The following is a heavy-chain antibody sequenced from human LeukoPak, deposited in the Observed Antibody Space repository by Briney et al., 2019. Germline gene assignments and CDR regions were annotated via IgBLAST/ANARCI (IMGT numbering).Heavy chain of an antibody. J-gene: IGHJ4*02. D-gene: IGHD3-22*01. Sequence: GGSLRFSCAASRFTFGSYGMTWVRQAPGKGLEWVSSISGHGGNSYYADSVKGRFTISRDNSKNTQYLQMNSLRVEDTAVYYCAKVGSGYYDHLDFWGQGILVTVSS. V-gene: IGHV3-23*01. CDR3: AKVGSGYYDHLDF. CDR2: ISGHGGNS. CDR1: RFTFGSYG.